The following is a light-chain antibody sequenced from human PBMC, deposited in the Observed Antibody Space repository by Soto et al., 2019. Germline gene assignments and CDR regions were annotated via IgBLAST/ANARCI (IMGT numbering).Light chain of an antibody. Sequence: QSALTQAASGSGAAGGSIAISCTGTSSDVGGYNYVSWYQQHPGKAPKLIIYDVTNRPSGVSNRFSGSKSGNTASLTISGLQAEDEADYYCSSYTSSSTYVFGTGTKVTVL. CDR3: SSYTSSSTYV. CDR2: DVT. CDR1: SSDVGGYNY. V-gene: IGLV2-14*01. J-gene: IGLJ1*01.